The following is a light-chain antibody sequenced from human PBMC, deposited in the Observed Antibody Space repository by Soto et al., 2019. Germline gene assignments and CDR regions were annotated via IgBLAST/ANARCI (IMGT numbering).Light chain of an antibody. Sequence: QPVLTQPPSVSGAPGQRVTISCTGSSSTIGAGYDVHWYQQLPGTAPKLLIFGNNNRPSGVPDRFSGSKSATSASLAITGLQAEDEADYYCQSYDSSLSGWVFGGGTKLTVL. CDR3: QSYDSSLSGWV. CDR1: SSTIGAGYD. J-gene: IGLJ3*02. V-gene: IGLV1-40*01. CDR2: GNN.